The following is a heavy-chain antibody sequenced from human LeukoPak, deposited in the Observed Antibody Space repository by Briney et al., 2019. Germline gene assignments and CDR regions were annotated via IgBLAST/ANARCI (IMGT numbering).Heavy chain of an antibody. Sequence: GGSLILSCAASGFTFSNAWMSWIRQAPGKGLEWVSYISSSGSTIYYADSVKGRFTISRDNAKNSLYLQMNSLRAEDTAVYYCARVSSMIVVVISDSCYYYYMDVWGKGTTVTISS. J-gene: IGHJ6*03. CDR1: GFTFSNAW. CDR3: ARVSSMIVVVISDSCYYYYMDV. V-gene: IGHV3-11*01. CDR2: ISSSGSTI. D-gene: IGHD3-22*01.